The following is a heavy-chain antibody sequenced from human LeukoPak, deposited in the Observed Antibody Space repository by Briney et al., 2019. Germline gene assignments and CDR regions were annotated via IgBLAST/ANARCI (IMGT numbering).Heavy chain of an antibody. V-gene: IGHV4-39*01. CDR3: ARLWSFYYYSRGNWFDS. D-gene: IGHD2-2*01. CDR1: GDSMNSNAYW. Sequence: SETLSLTCSVTGDSMNSNAYWWGWVRQPPGKGLESIGSVSYSGSTNYNPSLKSRVIISVDTSKNQVSLQMSSVTAADTAVYYCARLWSFYYYSRGNWFDSWGQGTLVPVSS. CDR2: VSYSGST. J-gene: IGHJ5*01.